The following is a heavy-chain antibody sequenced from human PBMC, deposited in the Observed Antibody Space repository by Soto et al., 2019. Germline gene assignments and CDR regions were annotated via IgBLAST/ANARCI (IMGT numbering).Heavy chain of an antibody. D-gene: IGHD1-26*01. CDR2: INAGNGNT. CDR1: GYTFTSYA. Sequence: ASVKVSCKASGYTFTSYAMHWVRQAPGQRLEWMGWINAGNGNTKYSQKFQGRVTITRDTSASTAYMELSNLRSEDTAVYYCVPSGSYAHYFDYWGQGTLVTVSS. V-gene: IGHV1-3*01. CDR3: VPSGSYAHYFDY. J-gene: IGHJ4*02.